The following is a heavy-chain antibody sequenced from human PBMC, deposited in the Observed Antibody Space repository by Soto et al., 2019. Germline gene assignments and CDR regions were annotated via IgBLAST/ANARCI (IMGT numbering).Heavy chain of an antibody. CDR2: IIPIFGTA. CDR3: ARGGSLYWYFDL. Sequence: SVKVSCKASGGTFSSYAISWVRQAPGQGLEWMGGIIPIFGTANYAQKFQGRVTITRDTSTSTAYMELSSLRSEDTAVYYCARGGSLYWYFDLWGRGTLVTVSS. CDR1: GGTFSSYA. D-gene: IGHD1-26*01. J-gene: IGHJ2*01. V-gene: IGHV1-69*05.